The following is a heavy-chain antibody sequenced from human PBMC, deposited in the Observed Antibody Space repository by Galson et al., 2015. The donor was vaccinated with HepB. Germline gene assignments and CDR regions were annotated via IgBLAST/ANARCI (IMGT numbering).Heavy chain of an antibody. CDR3: ARDLTAPLYYDSSCRFDY. J-gene: IGHJ4*02. CDR2: ISAYNGNT. CDR1: GYTFTSYG. D-gene: IGHD3-22*01. V-gene: IGHV1-18*01. Sequence: SVKVSCKASGYTFTSYGISWVRQAPGQGLEWMGWISAYNGNTNYARKLQGRVTMTTDTSTSTAYMELRSLRSDDTAVYYCARDLTAPLYYDSSCRFDYWGQGTLVDVS.